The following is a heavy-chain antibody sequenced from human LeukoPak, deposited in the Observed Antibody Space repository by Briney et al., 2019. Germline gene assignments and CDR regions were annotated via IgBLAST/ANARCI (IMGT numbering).Heavy chain of an antibody. D-gene: IGHD2-2*01. V-gene: IGHV3-21*01. J-gene: IGHJ3*01. CDR3: ARGCSSTSCKPL. Sequence: PGGSLRLSCGASGFAFSSYSMNWVRQAPGKGLEWVSSISSSSSYIYYADSVKGRFTISRDNAKNSLYLQMNSLRAEDTAVYYCARGCSSTSCKPLWGQGTMVTVSS. CDR1: GFAFSSYS. CDR2: ISSSSSYI.